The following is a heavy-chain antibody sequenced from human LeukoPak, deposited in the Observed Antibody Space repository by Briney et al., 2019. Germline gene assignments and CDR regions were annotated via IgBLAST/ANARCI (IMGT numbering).Heavy chain of an antibody. CDR1: GFTFSSYG. CDR2: IGGSGGST. Sequence: GGSLRLSCAASGFTFSSYGMSWVRQAPGKGLEWVSAIGGSGGSTYYADSVKGRFTISRDNSKNTLYLQMNSLRAEDTAVYYCAKPNVVATIGSYYMDVWGKGTTVTISS. V-gene: IGHV3-23*01. CDR3: AKPNVVATIGSYYMDV. D-gene: IGHD5-12*01. J-gene: IGHJ6*03.